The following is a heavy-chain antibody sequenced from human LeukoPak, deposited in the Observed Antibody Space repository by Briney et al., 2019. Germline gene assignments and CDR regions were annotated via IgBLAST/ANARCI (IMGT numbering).Heavy chain of an antibody. CDR3: ARAPAYYYDSSGYLD. J-gene: IGHJ4*02. Sequence: SETLSLTCAVYGGSFSGYYWSWIRQPPGKGLEWIGEINHSGSTNYNPSLKSRVTISVDTSKNQFSLKLSSVTAADTAVYYCARAPAYYYDSSGYLDWGQGTLVTVSS. V-gene: IGHV4-34*01. CDR2: INHSGST. D-gene: IGHD3-22*01. CDR1: GGSFSGYY.